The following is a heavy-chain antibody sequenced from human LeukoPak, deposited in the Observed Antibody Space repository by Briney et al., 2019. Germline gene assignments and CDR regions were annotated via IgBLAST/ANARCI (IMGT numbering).Heavy chain of an antibody. CDR1: GFSFSRYW. V-gene: IGHV3-7*01. D-gene: IGHD5-12*01. CDR2: IKQDGNEK. CDR3: ARDTLGEGDDSDYAVYYFDY. J-gene: IGHJ4*01. Sequence: GGSLRLSCAASGFSFSRYWMSWVRQAPGKGLEWVANIKQDGNEKYYVDSVKGRFTISRDNAKNSLYLQMNCLRAEDTAVYYCARDTLGEGDDSDYAVYYFDYWGHGTLVTVSS.